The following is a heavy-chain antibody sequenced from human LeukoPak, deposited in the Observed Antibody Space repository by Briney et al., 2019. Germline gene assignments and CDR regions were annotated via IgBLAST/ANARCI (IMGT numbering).Heavy chain of an antibody. CDR2: ISGSGGST. V-gene: IGHV3-23*01. CDR3: AKEGRSLQTY. J-gene: IGHJ4*02. D-gene: IGHD5-24*01. CDR1: GFTFSSYA. Sequence: GGSLRLSCAASGFTFSSYAMSWVRQAPGKGLEWVSAISGSGGSTYYADSVKGRFTISRDNAKNSLYLQMNSLRVEDTAVYYCAKEGRSLQTYWGQGTLVTVSS.